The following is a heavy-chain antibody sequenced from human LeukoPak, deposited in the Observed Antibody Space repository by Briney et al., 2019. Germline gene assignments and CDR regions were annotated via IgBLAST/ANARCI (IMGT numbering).Heavy chain of an antibody. CDR3: ARTTSLTASGYDY. CDR1: GYTFTNCH. Sequence: ASVKVSCKASGYTFTNCHINWVRQAPGQGLEWMGWINPNTGDRGYAQKFQGRASITSDTSIRTAYMELGSLRSEDTAVYFCARTTSLTASGYDYWGQGTLVTVSS. D-gene: IGHD4-17*01. CDR2: INPNTGDR. J-gene: IGHJ4*02. V-gene: IGHV1-8*03.